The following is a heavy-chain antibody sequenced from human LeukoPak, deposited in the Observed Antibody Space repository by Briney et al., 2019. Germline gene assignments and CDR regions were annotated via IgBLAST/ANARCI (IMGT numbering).Heavy chain of an antibody. CDR2: IDSSSGYI. J-gene: IGHJ4*02. CDR1: GFTFWTYA. CDR3: ARDSFDSGSSPSDF. V-gene: IGHV3-21*01. Sequence: PGGSLRLSCAASGFTFWTYAMSWVRQPPGKGLEWVSSIDSSSGYISYADSVKGRFTISRDNARNSLSLQMSSLRDDDTAVYYCARDSFDSGSSPSDFWGQGTLGTVS. D-gene: IGHD3-9*01.